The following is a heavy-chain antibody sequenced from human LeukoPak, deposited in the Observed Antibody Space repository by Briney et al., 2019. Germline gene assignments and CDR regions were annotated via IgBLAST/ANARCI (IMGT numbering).Heavy chain of an antibody. Sequence: GGSLRLSCAASGFTFSSFAMSWVRLAPGKGLDWVSSISNSGGGTYYAESVKGRFTISRDNSKNTLYLQMSSLRAEDTAIYYCARPAYSSSWYYFEYWGQGTLVTVSS. V-gene: IGHV3-23*01. D-gene: IGHD6-13*01. CDR3: ARPAYSSSWYYFEY. J-gene: IGHJ4*02. CDR1: GFTFSSFA. CDR2: ISNSGGGT.